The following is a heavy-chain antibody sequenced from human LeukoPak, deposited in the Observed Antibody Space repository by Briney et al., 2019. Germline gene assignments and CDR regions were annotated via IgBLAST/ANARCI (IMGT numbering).Heavy chain of an antibody. V-gene: IGHV4-39*07. CDR1: GGSISSSSYY. J-gene: IGHJ3*02. D-gene: IGHD2-15*01. CDR2: IYYSGST. CDR3: ARIGSGGSCYDAFDI. Sequence: SETLSLTCTVSGGSISSSSYYWGWVRQPPGKGLEWIGSIYYSGSTYYNPSLKSRVTISVDTSKNQFSLKLSSVTAADTAVYYCARIGSGGSCYDAFDIWGQGTMVTVSS.